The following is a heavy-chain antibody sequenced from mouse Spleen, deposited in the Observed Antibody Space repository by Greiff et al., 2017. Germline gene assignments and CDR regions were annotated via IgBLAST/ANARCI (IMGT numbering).Heavy chain of an antibody. Sequence: VQLQQSGAELVRPGVSVKISCKGSGYTFTDYAMHWVKQSHAKSLEWIGVISTYYGDASYNQKFKGKATMTVDKSSSTAYMELARLTSEDSAIYYCERNEYAFAYWGKGTLVTVST. V-gene: IGHV1S137*01. CDR3: ERNEYAFAY. CDR2: ISTYYGDA. J-gene: IGHJ3*01. D-gene: IGHD5-2*01. CDR1: GYTFTDYA.